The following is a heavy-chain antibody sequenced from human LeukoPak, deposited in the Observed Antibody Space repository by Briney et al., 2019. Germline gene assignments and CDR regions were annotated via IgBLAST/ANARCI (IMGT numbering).Heavy chain of an antibody. J-gene: IGHJ4*02. CDR1: GSTFSYYA. CDR2: ISYDGSNK. Sequence: GGSLRLSCAASGSTFSYYAMHWVRQAPGKGLEWVAVISYDGSNKYYADSVKGQVTISRDNSKSTLYLQMDSLRAGDTAVYYCARQGDTGSWYFDYWGQGTLVTVSS. V-gene: IGHV3-30-3*01. D-gene: IGHD2-21*02. CDR3: ARQGDTGSWYFDY.